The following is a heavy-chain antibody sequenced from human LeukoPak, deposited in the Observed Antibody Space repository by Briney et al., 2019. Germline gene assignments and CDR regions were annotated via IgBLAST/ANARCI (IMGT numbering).Heavy chain of an antibody. D-gene: IGHD5-18*01. J-gene: IGHJ3*02. Sequence: ASVKASCKASGYTFTSYYMHWVRQAPGQGLEWMGIINPSGGSTSYAQKFQGRVTMTRDTSTSTVYMELSSLRSEDTAVYYCARERIQLWPRSADAFDIWGQGTMVTVSS. V-gene: IGHV1-46*01. CDR3: ARERIQLWPRSADAFDI. CDR2: INPSGGST. CDR1: GYTFTSYY.